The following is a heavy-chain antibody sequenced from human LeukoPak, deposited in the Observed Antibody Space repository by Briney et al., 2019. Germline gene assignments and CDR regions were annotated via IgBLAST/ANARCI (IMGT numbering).Heavy chain of an antibody. CDR3: ARSYSGSYYGYYFDY. V-gene: IGHV4-59*01. CDR1: GGSISRYY. CDR2: IYYSGST. D-gene: IGHD1-26*01. Sequence: SETLSLTCTVSGGSISRYYWSWIRQPPGKGLEWIGYIYYSGSTNYNPSLKSRVTISVDTSKNQFSLKLSSVTAADTAVYYCARSYSGSYYGYYFDYWGQGTLVTVSS. J-gene: IGHJ4*02.